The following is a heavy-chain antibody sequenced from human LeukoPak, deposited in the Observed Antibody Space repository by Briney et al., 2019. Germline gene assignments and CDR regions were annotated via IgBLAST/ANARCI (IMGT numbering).Heavy chain of an antibody. J-gene: IGHJ4*02. D-gene: IGHD3-3*01. CDR3: AINPTIFGVVYFDY. CDR2: IIPIFGTA. Sequence: GASVKVSCKVSGYTLTEISIHWVRQAPGQGLEWMGGIIPIFGTANYAQKFQGRVTITADESTSTAYMELSSLRSEDTAVYYCAINPTIFGVVYFDYWGQGTLVTVSS. V-gene: IGHV1-69*13. CDR1: GYTLTEIS.